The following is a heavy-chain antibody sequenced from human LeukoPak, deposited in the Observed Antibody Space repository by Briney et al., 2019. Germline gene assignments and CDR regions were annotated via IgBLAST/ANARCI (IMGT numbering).Heavy chain of an antibody. J-gene: IGHJ4*02. CDR2: IYYSGNT. V-gene: IGHV4-61*08. Sequence: PSETLSLTCAVSGGSISSGGYSWSWIRQPPGKGLEWIGYIYYSGNTNYNPSLKSRVTISVDTSKNQFSLKLSSVTAADTAVYYCARDYDYNFDYWGQGTLVTVSS. D-gene: IGHD3-3*01. CDR1: GGSISSGGYS. CDR3: ARDYDYNFDY.